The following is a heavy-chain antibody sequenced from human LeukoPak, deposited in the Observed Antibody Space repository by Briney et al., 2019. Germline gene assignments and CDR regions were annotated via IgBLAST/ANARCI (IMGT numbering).Heavy chain of an antibody. J-gene: IGHJ4*02. CDR3: AKDHQYDFGY. V-gene: IGHV1-18*01. CDR2: FSAYNGNT. Sequence: ASVKVSCKASGYTFSSYGISWVRQAPGQGLEWMGWFSAYNGNTNFAQKFQGRVTMTTDTSTSTAYMELRSLTSDDTAMYDCAKDHQYDFGYWGQGTLVTVTS. CDR1: GYTFSSYG. D-gene: IGHD2-2*01.